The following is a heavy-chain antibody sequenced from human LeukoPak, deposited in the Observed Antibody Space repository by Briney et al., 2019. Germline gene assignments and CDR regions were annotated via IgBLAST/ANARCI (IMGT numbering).Heavy chain of an antibody. V-gene: IGHV3-23*01. CDR1: GFTFSSYA. CDR2: FSGSGLST. Sequence: GGSLRLSCAASGFTFSSYAMSWVRQAPGKGLEWVSTFSGSGLSTYYADSVKGRFTISRDNSKNTLYLQMNSLRAEDTAVYYCAKVVATEINWFDPWGQGTLVTVSS. CDR3: AKVVATEINWFDP. D-gene: IGHD5-12*01. J-gene: IGHJ5*02.